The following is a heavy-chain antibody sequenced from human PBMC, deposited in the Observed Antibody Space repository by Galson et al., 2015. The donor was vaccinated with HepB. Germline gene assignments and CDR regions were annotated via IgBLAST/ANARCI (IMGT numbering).Heavy chain of an antibody. CDR1: GASISSGGYS. D-gene: IGHD2-15*01. CDR3: ARALPYCSGANCYSSEFDY. CDR2: ISHSGST. V-gene: IGHV4-30-2*01. Sequence: TLSLTCAVSGASISSGGYSWSWLRQPPGKGLEWIGYISHSGSTYYNPSLKTRVTISVDRSKNQFSLKLSSVTAADTAVYYCARALPYCSGANCYSSEFDYWGQGTLVTVSS. J-gene: IGHJ4*02.